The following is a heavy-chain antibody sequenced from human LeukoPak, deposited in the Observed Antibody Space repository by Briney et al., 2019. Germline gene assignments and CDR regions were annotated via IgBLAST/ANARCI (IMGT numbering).Heavy chain of an antibody. CDR2: IFHSGDT. CDR3: ARGGGIGSYYGLFEY. V-gene: IGHV4-30-2*01. Sequence: SETLSLTCTVSGGSISSGGYYWSWIRQPPGKGLEWIGYIFHSGDTNYNPSLKSRVTMSLDRSKNQFSLNLNSVTAADTAVYYCARGGGIGSYYGLFEYWGQGTLVTVSS. D-gene: IGHD1-26*01. CDR1: GGSISSGGYY. J-gene: IGHJ4*02.